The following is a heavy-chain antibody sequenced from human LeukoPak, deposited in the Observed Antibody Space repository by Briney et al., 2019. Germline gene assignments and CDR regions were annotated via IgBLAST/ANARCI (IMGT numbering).Heavy chain of an antibody. D-gene: IGHD6-13*01. V-gene: IGHV1-69*01. Sequence: GSSVKVSCKASGGTFSSYAISWVRQAPGQGLEWMGGIIPIFGTANYAQKFQGRVTITADESTSTAYMELSSLRSEDTAVYYCARGTSGSAFSSWYGRGLGYFDYWGQGTLVTVST. J-gene: IGHJ4*02. CDR2: IIPIFGTA. CDR3: ARGTSGSAFSSWYGRGLGYFDY. CDR1: GGTFSSYA.